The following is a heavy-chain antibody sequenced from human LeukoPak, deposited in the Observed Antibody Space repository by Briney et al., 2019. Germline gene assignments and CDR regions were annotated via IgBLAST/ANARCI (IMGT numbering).Heavy chain of an antibody. V-gene: IGHV1-18*01. CDR1: GYTFINYG. D-gene: IGHD6-19*01. J-gene: IGHJ4*02. Sequence: ASVKVSCKASGYTFINYGISWLRQAPGLGLEWMGWITGYNGNTNYAQKFQGRLIMTTDTSTSTAYMELRSLRSEDTAVYYCAREGGSGWSGSFDYWGQGTLVTVSS. CDR2: ITGYNGNT. CDR3: AREGGSGWSGSFDY.